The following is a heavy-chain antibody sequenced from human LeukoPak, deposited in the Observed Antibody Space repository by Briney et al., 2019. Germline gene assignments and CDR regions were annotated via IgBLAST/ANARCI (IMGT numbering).Heavy chain of an antibody. CDR3: ARDLRGSSWYGGLDY. V-gene: IGHV1-46*01. Sequence: ASVKVSCKASGYTFTSYYMHWVRQAPGQGLEWMGIINPSGGSTSYVQKFQGRVTMTRDTPSSTVYMELSSLRSEDTAVYYCARDLRGSSWYGGLDYWGQGTLVTVSS. J-gene: IGHJ4*02. D-gene: IGHD6-13*01. CDR1: GYTFTSYY. CDR2: INPSGGST.